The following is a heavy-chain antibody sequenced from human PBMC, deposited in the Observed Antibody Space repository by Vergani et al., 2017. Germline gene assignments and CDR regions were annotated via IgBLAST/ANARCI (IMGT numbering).Heavy chain of an antibody. V-gene: IGHV4-59*12. D-gene: IGHD6-13*01. CDR3: ARGEQQLVRFPFDY. CDR1: GGSISSYY. J-gene: IGHJ4*02. Sequence: QVQLQESGPGLVKPSETLSLTCTVSGGSISSYYWSWIRQPPGKGLEWIGYIYYSGSTYYNPSLKSRVTISVDTSKNQFSLKLSSVTAADTAVYYCARGEQQLVRFPFDYWGQGTLVTVSS. CDR2: IYYSGST.